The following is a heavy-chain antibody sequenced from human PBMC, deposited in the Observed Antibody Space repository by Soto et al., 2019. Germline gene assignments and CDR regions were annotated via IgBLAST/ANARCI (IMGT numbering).Heavy chain of an antibody. Sequence: ASVKVSCKAPGGTFSSYAISWVRQAPGQGLEWMGGIIPIFGTANYAQKFQGRVTITADKSTSTAYMELSSLRSEDTAVYYCARERIAAAGTFIIKNWFDPWGQGTLVTVSS. CDR1: GGTFSSYA. J-gene: IGHJ5*02. D-gene: IGHD6-13*01. V-gene: IGHV1-69*06. CDR3: ARERIAAAGTFIIKNWFDP. CDR2: IIPIFGTA.